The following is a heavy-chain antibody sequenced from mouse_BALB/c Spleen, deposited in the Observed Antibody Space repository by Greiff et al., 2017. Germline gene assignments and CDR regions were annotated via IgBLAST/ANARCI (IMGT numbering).Heavy chain of an antibody. J-gene: IGHJ2*01. CDR2: IRGGGST. V-gene: IGHV2-6-7*01. CDR3: ACGGYDGGFDY. CDR1: GFSFTGYA. Sequence: QVQLKESGPGLVAPSQCLSITCTVSGFSFTGYAMNWVRQPPGKGLEWLGMIRGGGSTDYYSALISRLGISKDNTKSQVFLIMNSRQTADTARYYCACGGYDGGFDYWGQGTTVTVSS. D-gene: IGHD2-2*01.